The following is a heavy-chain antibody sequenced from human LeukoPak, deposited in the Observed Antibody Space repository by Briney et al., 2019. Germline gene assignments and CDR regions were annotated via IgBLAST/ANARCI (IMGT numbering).Heavy chain of an antibody. CDR1: GGSISSYY. D-gene: IGHD3-22*01. CDR2: IYYSGST. Sequence: SETLSLTCTVSGGSISSYYWSWIRQPPGKGLEWIGYIYYSGSTNYNPSLKSRVTISVDTSKNQFSLKLSSVTAADTAAYYCARLPLHYYDSSAHLGLRAFDIWGQGTMVTVSS. CDR3: ARLPLHYYDSSAHLGLRAFDI. V-gene: IGHV4-59*08. J-gene: IGHJ3*02.